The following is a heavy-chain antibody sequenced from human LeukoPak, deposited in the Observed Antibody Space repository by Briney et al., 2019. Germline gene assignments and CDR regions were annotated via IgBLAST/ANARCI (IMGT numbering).Heavy chain of an antibody. D-gene: IGHD1-14*01. CDR2: IIPIFGTA. CDR3: ARIRMGSYYYYGMDV. CDR1: GGTFSSDA. V-gene: IGHV1-69*13. J-gene: IGHJ6*02. Sequence: SVKVSCKASGGTFSSDAISWVRQAPGQGLEWMGGIIPIFGTANYAQKFQGRVTITADESTSTAYMELSSLRSEDTAVYYCARIRMGSYYYYGMDVWGQGTTVTVSS.